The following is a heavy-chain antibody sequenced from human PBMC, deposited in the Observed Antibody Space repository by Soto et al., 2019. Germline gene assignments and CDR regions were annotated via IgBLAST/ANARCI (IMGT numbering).Heavy chain of an antibody. D-gene: IGHD2-2*01. V-gene: IGHV3-48*03. CDR3: ASQCSSLPAPPDY. Sequence: GGSLRLSCAASGFTFSSYEMNWVRQAPGKGLEWVSYISSSGSTIYYADSVKGRFTISRDNAKNSLYLQMNSLRAEDTAVYYCASQCSSLPAPPDYWCQGTRVTVSS. CDR2: ISSSGSTI. J-gene: IGHJ4*02. CDR1: GFTFSSYE.